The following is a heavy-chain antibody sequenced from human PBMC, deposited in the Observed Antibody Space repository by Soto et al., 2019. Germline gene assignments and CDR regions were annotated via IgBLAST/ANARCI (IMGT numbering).Heavy chain of an antibody. D-gene: IGHD3-3*01. J-gene: IGHJ5*02. CDR3: ATRITVFGLLIPPFDP. V-gene: IGHV4-34*01. Sequence: XTLSLHCAVYGGSLKGYYWNCIRQEPGKGLEWIGEIKHTGGTHYKTSLKSRVTMSVDTSKNKFSLRLSSVTAAETAIYYFATRITVFGLLIPPFDPSGQGTQGTVS. CDR1: GGSLKGYY. CDR2: IKHTGGT.